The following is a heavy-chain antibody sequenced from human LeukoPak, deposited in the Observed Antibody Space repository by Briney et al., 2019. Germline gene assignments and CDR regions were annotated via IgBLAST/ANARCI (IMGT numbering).Heavy chain of an antibody. J-gene: IGHJ6*02. D-gene: IGHD3-3*01. V-gene: IGHV3-30*03. CDR2: ISYDGSNK. Sequence: GGSLRLSCAASGFTFSSYGMHWVRQAPGKGLEWVAVISYDGSNKYYADSVKGRFTISRDNSKNTLYLQMNSLRDEDTAVYYCARDVAYDFWSGYFSAHYGMDVWGQGTTVTVSS. CDR3: ARDVAYDFWSGYFSAHYGMDV. CDR1: GFTFSSYG.